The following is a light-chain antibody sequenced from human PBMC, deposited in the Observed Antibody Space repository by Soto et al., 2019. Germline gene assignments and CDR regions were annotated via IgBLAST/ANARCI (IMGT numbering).Light chain of an antibody. J-gene: IGKJ5*01. CDR1: QTVTRNY. CDR2: GAS. CDR3: QQHGSSPIT. V-gene: IGKV3-20*01. Sequence: IVLKQSPCTLSLSQGERATLSCRASQTVTRNYLAWHQQKPGQTPRLLVYGASSRATGIPDRFSGSGSGTDFTLTISRLEPEDFAVYYCQQHGSSPITFGQGTRLEIK.